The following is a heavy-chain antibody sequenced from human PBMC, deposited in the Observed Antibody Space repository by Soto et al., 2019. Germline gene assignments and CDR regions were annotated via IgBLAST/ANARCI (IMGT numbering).Heavy chain of an antibody. J-gene: IGHJ3*02. CDR1: VFLFTNYG. CDR2: VCSNGINI. Sequence: GEYLGLSSAASVFLFTNYGMHWVRQAPCTGLDFPDVVCSNGINISYLAFLCGRLPISTDNSKNSLYLQMNRLRVEDTALYFCVRQRGPLDAFDIWGQGTMVTVSS. CDR3: VRQRGPLDAFDI. V-gene: IGHV3-33*01.